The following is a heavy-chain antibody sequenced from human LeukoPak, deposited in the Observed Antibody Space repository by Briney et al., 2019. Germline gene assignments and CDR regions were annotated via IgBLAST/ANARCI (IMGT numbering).Heavy chain of an antibody. D-gene: IGHD7-27*01. Sequence: GGSLRLSCAASGFNASSNYMSWVRQAPGKGLEWVSVIYSGGTTYYADSVKGRFTISRDNSKNTLYLQMNSLRAEGTAVYYCARVNWARLDYWGQGALVTVSS. CDR1: GFNASSNY. J-gene: IGHJ4*02. CDR3: ARVNWARLDY. V-gene: IGHV3-66*01. CDR2: IYSGGTT.